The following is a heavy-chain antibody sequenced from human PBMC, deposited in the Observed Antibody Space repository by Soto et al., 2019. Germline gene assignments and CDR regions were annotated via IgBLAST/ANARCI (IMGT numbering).Heavy chain of an antibody. V-gene: IGHV3-66*01. CDR3: ARDGGYYYDSSEGAFDI. J-gene: IGHJ3*02. Sequence: GGSLRLSCAASGFTVSSNYMSWVRQAPGKGLEWVSVIYSGGSTYYADSVKGRFTISRDNSKNTLYLQMNSLRAEDTAVYYCARDGGYYYDSSEGAFDIWGQGTMVTVSS. CDR1: GFTVSSNY. CDR2: IYSGGST. D-gene: IGHD3-22*01.